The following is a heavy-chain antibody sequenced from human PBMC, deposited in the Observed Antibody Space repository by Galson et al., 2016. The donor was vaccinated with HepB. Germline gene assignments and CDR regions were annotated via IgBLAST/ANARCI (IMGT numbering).Heavy chain of an antibody. CDR1: GYTFTSYG. V-gene: IGHV1-18*01. CDR2: ISTYDGDT. CDR3: ARDWYCSAGSCYDAFDI. D-gene: IGHD2-15*01. Sequence: SVKVSCKASGYTFTSYGISWVRQAPGQGPEWMGWISTYDGDTNYAQNLQGRVTMTTDTSTTTAYMELRSLRSDDTAMYYCARDWYCSAGSCYDAFDIWGQGTMVTGSS. J-gene: IGHJ3*02.